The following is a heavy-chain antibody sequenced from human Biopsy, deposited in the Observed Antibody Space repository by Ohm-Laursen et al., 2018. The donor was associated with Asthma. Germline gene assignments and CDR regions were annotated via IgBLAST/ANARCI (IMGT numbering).Heavy chain of an antibody. J-gene: IGHJ4*02. Sequence: SLRLSCAASGFTFSSYAMHWVRQAPGKGLEWVAVISYDGSNKYYADSVKGLFTISRDNSKNTLYLQMNSLRAEDTAVYYCARDLHPTNHLGELSEGFDYWGQGTLVTVSS. CDR2: ISYDGSNK. CDR3: ARDLHPTNHLGELSEGFDY. CDR1: GFTFSSYA. D-gene: IGHD3-16*02. V-gene: IGHV3-30-3*01.